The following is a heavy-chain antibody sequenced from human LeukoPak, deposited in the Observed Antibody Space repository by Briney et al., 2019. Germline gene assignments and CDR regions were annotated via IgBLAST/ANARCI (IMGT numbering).Heavy chain of an antibody. J-gene: IGHJ4*02. D-gene: IGHD2-15*01. CDR2: IRNKASGGTT. Sequence: GGSLRLSCTASGFTLGDYSMTWFRQAPGKGLEWVSFIRNKASGGTTEHAASVRGRFTTSRDDSKSIAYLQMNSLKTEDTALYYCTRDRIMTDFWGQGTLVTVSS. CDR1: GFTLGDYS. CDR3: TRDRIMTDF. V-gene: IGHV3-49*03.